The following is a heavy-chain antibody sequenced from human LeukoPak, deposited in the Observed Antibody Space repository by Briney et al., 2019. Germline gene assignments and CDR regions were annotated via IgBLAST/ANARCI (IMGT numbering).Heavy chain of an antibody. CDR2: ISVTGRT. J-gene: IGHJ4*02. V-gene: IGHV4-4*02. Sequence: SETLSLTCGVSGGSISSTNWWSGVRQPPGKGLEWIGEISVTGRTNYNPSLNSRVTISLDDSNHPLSLNLTSVTAADTAIYYCSREIGAFCPFVYCGQGTLLTVPP. D-gene: IGHD3-16*01. CDR1: GGSISSTNW. CDR3: SREIGAFCPFVY.